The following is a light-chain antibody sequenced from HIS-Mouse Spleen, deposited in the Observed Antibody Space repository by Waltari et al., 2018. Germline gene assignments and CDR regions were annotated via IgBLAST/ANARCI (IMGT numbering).Light chain of an antibody. CDR3: QAWDSSTVV. Sequence: SYELTQPPSVSVSPGQTASITCSGDKLGDKYACWYQQKPGQSPVLVNYQDRRRPSGTPERFSGSNSGNTATLTISGTQAMDEADYYCQAWDSSTVVFGGGTKLTVL. J-gene: IGLJ2*01. CDR2: QDR. V-gene: IGLV3-1*01. CDR1: KLGDKY.